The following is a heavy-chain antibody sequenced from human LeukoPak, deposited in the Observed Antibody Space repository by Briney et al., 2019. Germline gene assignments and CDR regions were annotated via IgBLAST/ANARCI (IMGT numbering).Heavy chain of an antibody. CDR3: ARADPYGEPSLDY. D-gene: IGHD4-17*01. CDR2: IYYSGST. Sequence: SETLSLTCTVSGGSISSSSYYWGWIRQPPGKGLEWIGSIYYSGSTYYNPSLKSRVTISVDTSKNQFSLKLSSVTAADTAVYYCARADPYGEPSLDYWGQGTLVTVSS. J-gene: IGHJ4*02. CDR1: GGSISSSSYY. V-gene: IGHV4-39*07.